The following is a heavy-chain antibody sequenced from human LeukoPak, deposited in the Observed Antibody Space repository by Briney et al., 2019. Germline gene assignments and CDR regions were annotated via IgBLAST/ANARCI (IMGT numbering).Heavy chain of an antibody. D-gene: IGHD6-13*01. CDR1: GFTFSSYS. J-gene: IGHJ3*02. CDR2: ISSSSSYI. V-gene: IGHV3-21*01. Sequence: GGSLRLSCAASGFTFSSYSMNWVCQAPGKGLEWVSSISSSSSYIYYADSVKGRFTISRDNAKNSLYLQMNSLRAEDTAVYYCARNTAAAGTDDAFDIWGQGTMVTVSS. CDR3: ARNTAAAGTDDAFDI.